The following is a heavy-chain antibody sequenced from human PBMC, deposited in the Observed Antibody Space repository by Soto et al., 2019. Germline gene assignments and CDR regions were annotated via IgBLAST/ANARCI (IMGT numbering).Heavy chain of an antibody. Sequence: EASVKVSCKASGYAFTSYAMHWVRQAPGQRLEWMGWINAGNGNTKYSQKFQGRVTITRDTSASTAYMELSSLRSEDTAVYYCARGGVVVVAATTPDNWFDPWGQGTLVTVSS. CDR1: GYAFTSYA. J-gene: IGHJ5*02. V-gene: IGHV1-3*01. D-gene: IGHD2-15*01. CDR3: ARGGVVVVAATTPDNWFDP. CDR2: INAGNGNT.